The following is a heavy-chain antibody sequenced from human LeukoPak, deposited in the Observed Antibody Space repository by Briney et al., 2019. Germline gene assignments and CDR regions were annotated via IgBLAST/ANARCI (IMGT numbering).Heavy chain of an antibody. D-gene: IGHD3-22*01. CDR3: AKGEVISFSL. Sequence: TGRSLRLSCAASGFTFSSYGMHWVRQAPGKGLEWVAVISYDGSNKYYADSVKGRFTISRDNSKNTLYLQMNSLRAEDTAVYYCAKGEVISFSLRGQGTLVTVSS. V-gene: IGHV3-30*18. CDR2: ISYDGSNK. J-gene: IGHJ4*02. CDR1: GFTFSSYG.